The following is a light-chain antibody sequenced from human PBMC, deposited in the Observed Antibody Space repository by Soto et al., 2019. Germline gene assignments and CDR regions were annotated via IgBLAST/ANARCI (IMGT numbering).Light chain of an antibody. J-gene: IGKJ5*01. CDR1: PSVRSN. V-gene: IGKV3-15*01. CDR2: GAS. Sequence: EIVMTQSPATLSVSPGERTTLSCTASPSVRSNLAWYQQKPGQAPRLLIYGASPRATGIPAKYSGSGSGTEFTLTISSLQSEDFAVYYCQQYNNWPPITVGQGTRREIK. CDR3: QQYNNWPPIT.